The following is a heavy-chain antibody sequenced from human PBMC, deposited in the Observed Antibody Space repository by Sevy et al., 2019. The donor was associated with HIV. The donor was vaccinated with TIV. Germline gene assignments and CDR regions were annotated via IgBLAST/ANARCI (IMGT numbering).Heavy chain of an antibody. CDR1: GFIFSSYD. Sequence: GGSLRLSCAASGFIFSSYDMHWVRQAPGKGLEWVAVISYDGSKKYYADSVKGRLTISRDNSKNTLYLQMNTLTTEDTAVYYCAGDSPDCSCPNYWGPGTLVTVSS. V-gene: IGHV3-30*03. J-gene: IGHJ4*02. D-gene: IGHD2-21*02. CDR2: ISYDGSKK. CDR3: AGDSPDCSCPNY.